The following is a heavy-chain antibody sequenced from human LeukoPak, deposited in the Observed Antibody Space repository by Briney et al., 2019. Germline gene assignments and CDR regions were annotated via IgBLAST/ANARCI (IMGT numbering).Heavy chain of an antibody. CDR3: AREHIVPSYAGGGIDP. CDR1: GGSISSGGYY. J-gene: IGHJ5*02. V-gene: IGHV4-30-2*01. Sequence: SQTLSLTCTVSGGSISSGGYYWSWIRQPPGKGLEWIGYIYHSGSTYYNPSLKSRVTISVDRSKNQFSLKLSSVTAADTAVYYCAREHIVPSYAGGGIDPWGQGTLVTVSP. CDR2: IYHSGST. D-gene: IGHD2-21*01.